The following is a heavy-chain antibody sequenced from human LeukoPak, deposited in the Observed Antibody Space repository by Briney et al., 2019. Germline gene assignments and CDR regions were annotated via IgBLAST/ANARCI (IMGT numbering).Heavy chain of an antibody. D-gene: IGHD3-22*01. J-gene: IGHJ5*02. Sequence: SETLSLTCSVSGGSISSSSYYWGWIRQPPGKGLEWIGSIYYSGSTYYNPSLKSRVTISVDTSKNQFSQKLSSVTAADTAVYYCARKSYYYDSSGYWIENWFDPWGQGTLVTVSS. CDR1: GGSISSSSYY. CDR2: IYYSGST. V-gene: IGHV4-39*07. CDR3: ARKSYYYDSSGYWIENWFDP.